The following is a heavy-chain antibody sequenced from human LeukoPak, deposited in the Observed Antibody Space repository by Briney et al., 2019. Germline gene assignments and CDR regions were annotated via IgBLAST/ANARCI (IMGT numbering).Heavy chain of an antibody. V-gene: IGHV3-48*03. CDR2: ISSGGSTI. Sequence: PGGSLRLSCAASGFTLSSYEMNWVRQAPGKGLEWVSYISSGGSTIYYADSVKGRFTISRGNAKNSLYLQMNSLRAEDTAVYYCARVRYSGSYGLFDYWGQGTLVTVSS. CDR1: GFTLSSYE. J-gene: IGHJ4*02. CDR3: ARVRYSGSYGLFDY. D-gene: IGHD1-26*01.